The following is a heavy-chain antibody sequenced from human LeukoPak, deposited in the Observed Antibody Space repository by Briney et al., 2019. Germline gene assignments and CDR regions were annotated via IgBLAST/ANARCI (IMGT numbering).Heavy chain of an antibody. V-gene: IGHV4-59*01. CDR2: IYYSGST. J-gene: IGHJ3*01. Sequence: SETLSLTCTVSGGSISSYYWSWIRQPPGKGLEWIGYIYYSGSTNYNPSLKSRVTISIDTSKNQFSLNLGSVTAADTAMYYCSRGGSYYRAMMWGQGTMVAVSS. CDR1: GGSISSYY. CDR3: SRGGSYYRAMM. D-gene: IGHD3-10*01.